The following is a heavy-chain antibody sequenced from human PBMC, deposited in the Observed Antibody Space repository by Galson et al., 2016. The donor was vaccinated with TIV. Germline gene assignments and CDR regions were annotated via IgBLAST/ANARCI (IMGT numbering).Heavy chain of an antibody. J-gene: IGHJ6*02. CDR3: ARTGNYYHYAMDV. CDR2: ISSTCNYI. Sequence: SLRLSCAASGFTFSNYNMNWVRQAPGKGLEWVPSISSTCNYIYYGDPVKGRFTISRDNAEDSLHLHMNSLRAEDTAIYFCARTGNYYHYAMDVWGQGTTVTVSS. CDR1: GFTFSNYN. D-gene: IGHD7-27*01. V-gene: IGHV3-21*01.